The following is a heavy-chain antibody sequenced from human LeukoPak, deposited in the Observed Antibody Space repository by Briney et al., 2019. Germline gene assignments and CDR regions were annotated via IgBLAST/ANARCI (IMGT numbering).Heavy chain of an antibody. CDR1: GFTFRSYA. V-gene: IGHV3-23*01. CDR3: AKRGLLGYYDISGYSDY. Sequence: PAGSLRLSRAASGFTFRSYAMSWVRQAPGKGLEWVSAIRGSGGSTYYADSLKGRFTISRDNSKYTLYLQMNSLRAEDTAVYYCAKRGLLGYYDISGYSDYWGQGTLVTVSS. J-gene: IGHJ4*02. D-gene: IGHD3-22*01. CDR2: IRGSGGST.